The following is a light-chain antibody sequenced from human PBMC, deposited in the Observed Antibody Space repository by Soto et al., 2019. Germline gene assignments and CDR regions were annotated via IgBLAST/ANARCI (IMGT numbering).Light chain of an antibody. CDR3: CSYAGSYV. CDR1: SSDVGGYNY. J-gene: IGLJ1*01. V-gene: IGLV2-11*01. Sequence: QSALTQPRSVSGSPGQSVTISCTGTSSDVGGYNYVSWYQQHPGKAPKLMIYDVSKRPSGVPDRFSGSKSGNTASLTFSGLQAEEEADYYCCSYAGSYVFGTGTKVTVL. CDR2: DVS.